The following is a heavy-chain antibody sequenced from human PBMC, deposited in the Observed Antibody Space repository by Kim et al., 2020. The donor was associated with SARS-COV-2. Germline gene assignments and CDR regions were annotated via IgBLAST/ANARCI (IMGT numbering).Heavy chain of an antibody. CDR2: VNNGGNP. CDR3: SKGHESRGWSTLDY. J-gene: IGHJ4*02. CDR1: GFTFSRYA. D-gene: IGHD2-15*01. V-gene: IGHV3-23*01. Sequence: GGSLRLSCEGSGFTFSRYAISWVRQAPGRGPEWVASVNNGGNPYYADSLKGRFTGSRDNDRNTLLPPKDTLRAEDTAPYYSSKGHESRGWSTLDYWGQGT.